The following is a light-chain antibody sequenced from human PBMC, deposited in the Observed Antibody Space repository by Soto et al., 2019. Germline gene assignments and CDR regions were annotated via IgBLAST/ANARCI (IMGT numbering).Light chain of an antibody. J-gene: IGKJ5*01. CDR1: QDISNY. CDR2: AAS. CDR3: QQRNSYPIT. Sequence: DIQMTQSPSSLSASVGDRVTIPCQASQDISNYLNWYQQKPGKAPKLLIYAASTLQGGVPSRFSGSGSGTDFTLTINSLQPEDLATYYCQQRNSYPITFGQGTRLEI. V-gene: IGKV1-39*01.